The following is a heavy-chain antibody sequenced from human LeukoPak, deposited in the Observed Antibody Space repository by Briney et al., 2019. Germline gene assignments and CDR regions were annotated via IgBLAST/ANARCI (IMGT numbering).Heavy chain of an antibody. CDR1: GFTFSSNY. Sequence: GGSLRLSCAASGFTFSSNYMSWVRQAAGKGLEWDSVIHSGGSTDYADSVKGRFTISRDSRDNSKNTLYLQMNSLRAEDTAVYYCARDRYGSGSAYYFDYWGQGTLVTVSS. CDR3: ARDRYGSGSAYYFDY. V-gene: IGHV3-66*01. CDR2: IHSGGST. J-gene: IGHJ4*02. D-gene: IGHD3-10*01.